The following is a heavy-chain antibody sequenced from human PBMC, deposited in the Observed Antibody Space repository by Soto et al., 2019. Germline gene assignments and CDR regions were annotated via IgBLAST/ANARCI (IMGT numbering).Heavy chain of an antibody. CDR2: IYNSGST. CDR1: GGSISSGGYY. Sequence: QVQLQESGPGLVKPSQTLSLTCTVSGGSISSGGYYWSWIRQHPGKGLEWIGHIYNSGSTYYNPSFKSRVTISVDTSKNQFALKLSSVTAADTAVYYCARVGSLWFNAFDIWGQGTMVTVSS. CDR3: ARVGSLWFNAFDI. J-gene: IGHJ3*02. V-gene: IGHV4-31*03. D-gene: IGHD2-21*01.